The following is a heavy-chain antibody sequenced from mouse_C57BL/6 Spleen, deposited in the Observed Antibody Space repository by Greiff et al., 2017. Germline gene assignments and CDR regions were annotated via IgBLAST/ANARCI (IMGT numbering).Heavy chain of an antibody. V-gene: IGHV1-64*01. CDR2: IHPNSGST. CDR1: GYTFTSYW. Sequence: QVQLQQPGAELVKPGASVKLSCKASGYTFTSYWMHWVKQRPGQGLEWIGMIHPNSGSTNYNEKFKGKATLTADKSSSTAYMELRSLTSEDSAVYFCASGGYGSSHYWGQGTTLTVSS. J-gene: IGHJ2*01. D-gene: IGHD1-1*01. CDR3: ASGGYGSSHY.